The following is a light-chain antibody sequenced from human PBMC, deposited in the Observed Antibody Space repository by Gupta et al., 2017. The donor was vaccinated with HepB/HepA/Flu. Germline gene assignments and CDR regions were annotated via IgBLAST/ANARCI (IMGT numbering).Light chain of an antibody. CDR2: RAS. J-gene: IGKJ4*01. Sequence: EIVITQSPATLTVSPGERATLSCRASHSVDINLAWYQQKPGQAPRLLISRASTRSTGIPGRFSGSGSVTEFTLTISSLQSEDFAVYYCQQGNNWPITFGGGTKVEIK. V-gene: IGKV3-15*01. CDR3: QQGNNWPIT. CDR1: HSVDIN.